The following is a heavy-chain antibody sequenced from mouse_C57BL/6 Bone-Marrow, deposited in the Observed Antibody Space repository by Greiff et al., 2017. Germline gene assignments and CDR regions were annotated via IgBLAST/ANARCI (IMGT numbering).Heavy chain of an antibody. CDR1: GYTFTSYG. D-gene: IGHD1-1*01. Sequence: EVQLKESGAELVRPGSSVKMSCKTSGYTFTSYGINWVKQRPGQGLEWIGYIYIGNGYTEYNEKFKGKATLTSDTSSSTAYMQLSSLTSEDSAIYFCARGDYGSSYPWFAYWGQGTLVTVSA. CDR2: IYIGNGYT. V-gene: IGHV1-58*01. J-gene: IGHJ3*01. CDR3: ARGDYGSSYPWFAY.